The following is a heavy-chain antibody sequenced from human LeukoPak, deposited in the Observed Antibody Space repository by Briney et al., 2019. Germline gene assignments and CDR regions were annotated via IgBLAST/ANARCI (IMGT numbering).Heavy chain of an antibody. CDR3: SRGGGRMRIYGKKWFDP. Sequence: PGGSLRLSCAASGFTFSSYWMSWVRQAPGKGLEWVANIKQDGSEKYYVDSVKGRFTISRDNAKNSLYLQMNSLRAADTAVYYCSRGGGRMRIYGKKWFDPWGQGTLVTVSS. CDR1: GFTFSSYW. CDR2: IKQDGSEK. V-gene: IGHV3-7*01. J-gene: IGHJ5*02. D-gene: IGHD3-16*01.